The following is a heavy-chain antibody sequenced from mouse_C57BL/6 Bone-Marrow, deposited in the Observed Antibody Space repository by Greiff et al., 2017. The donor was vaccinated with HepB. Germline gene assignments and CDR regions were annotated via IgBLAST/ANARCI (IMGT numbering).Heavy chain of an antibody. CDR3: ARGEFITTVVAPYFDY. Sequence: QVQLKQSGSELRSPGSSVKLSCKDFDSEVFPIAYMSWVRQKPGHGFEWIGGILPSIGRTIYGEKFEDKATLDADTLSNTAYLELNSLTSEDSAIYYCARGEFITTVVAPYFDYWGKGTTLTVSS. D-gene: IGHD1-1*01. CDR1: DSEVFPIAY. V-gene: IGHV15-2*01. CDR2: ILPSIGRT. J-gene: IGHJ2*01.